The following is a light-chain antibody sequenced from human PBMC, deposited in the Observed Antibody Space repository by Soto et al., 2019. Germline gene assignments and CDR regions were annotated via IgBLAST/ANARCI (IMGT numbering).Light chain of an antibody. CDR1: QSVRSN. V-gene: IGKV3-15*01. J-gene: IGKJ5*01. CDR3: QQAASFPIT. CDR2: DAS. Sequence: EVVLTQAPVTLSLSPGEKATLSCRASQSVRSNLAWYQQKPGQAPRLLIYDASTRATGLPARFSGSGSGTEFTLTINSLQPEDFATYYCQQAASFPITFGQGTRLEIK.